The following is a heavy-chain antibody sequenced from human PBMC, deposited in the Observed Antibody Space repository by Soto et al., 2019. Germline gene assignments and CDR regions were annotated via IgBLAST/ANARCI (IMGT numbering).Heavy chain of an antibody. CDR3: TREGSSSEKIVRVTAIPLIF. J-gene: IGHJ3*01. Sequence: QVQLVQSGAEVKKPGASVKVSCKASGYTFTSYYMHWVRQAPGQGLEWMGIINTSGGSTSYAQKCQGRVTMNGDTSTITVYMELSSLRSEDTAVYDYTREGSSSEKIVRVTAIPLIFWGQGTMVSVSS. V-gene: IGHV1-46*01. D-gene: IGHD2-21*02. CDR2: INTSGGST. CDR1: GYTFTSYY.